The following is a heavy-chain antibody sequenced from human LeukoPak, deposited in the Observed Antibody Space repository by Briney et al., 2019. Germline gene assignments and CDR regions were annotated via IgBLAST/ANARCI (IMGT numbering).Heavy chain of an antibody. CDR1: GFTFSSYV. CDR2: IFAGVGT. CDR3: ARGDRGTGQHFDY. D-gene: IGHD1-1*01. J-gene: IGHJ4*02. V-gene: IGHV3-53*01. Sequence: PGGSLRLSCAASGFTFSSYVMSWVRQAPGKGLKWVSIIFAGVGTYYADSVRGRFTISRDNSKNTLYLQMNSLEAEDAAVYYCARGDRGTGQHFDYWGQGTLVTVS.